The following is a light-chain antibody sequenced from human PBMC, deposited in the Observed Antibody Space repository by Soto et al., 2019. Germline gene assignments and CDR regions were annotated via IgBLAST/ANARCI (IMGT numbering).Light chain of an antibody. V-gene: IGKV3-20*01. CDR1: QSVTSNY. CDR2: GAS. J-gene: IGKJ2*01. Sequence: EIVLTQSPGTLSLSPGERATLSCRTSQSVTSNYLAWYQQKPGQAPRLLIYGASSRATGIPDRFSGSGSGTDFTLTISRLEPEDFAVYYCQQYRSSPPVYTFGQGTKLVIK. CDR3: QQYRSSPPVYT.